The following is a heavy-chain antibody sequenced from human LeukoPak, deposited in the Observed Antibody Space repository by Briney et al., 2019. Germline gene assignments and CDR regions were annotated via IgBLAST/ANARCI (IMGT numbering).Heavy chain of an antibody. V-gene: IGHV4-39*07. CDR1: GGSISSSSYY. D-gene: IGHD6-19*01. J-gene: IGHJ4*02. Sequence: PSGTLSLTCTVSGGSISSSSYYWGWIRQPPGKGLEWSGSIYYSGSTYYNPSLKSRVTISVDTSKNQFSLKLSSVTAADTAVYYCARVMEQWLVPSFDYWGQGTLVTVSS. CDR2: IYYSGST. CDR3: ARVMEQWLVPSFDY.